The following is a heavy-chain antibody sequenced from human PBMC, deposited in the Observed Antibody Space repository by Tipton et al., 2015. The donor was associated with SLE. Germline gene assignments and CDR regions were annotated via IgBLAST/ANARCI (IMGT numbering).Heavy chain of an antibody. CDR3: ARDSSYSGSYHDAFDI. CDR1: GFTFSSYS. V-gene: IGHV3-48*01. Sequence: SLRLSCAASGFTFSSYSMNWVRQAPGKGLEWVSYISSSSSTIYYADSVKGRFTISRDNAKNSLYLQMNSLRAEDTAVYYCARDSSYSGSYHDAFDIWGQGTMVTVSS. J-gene: IGHJ3*02. CDR2: ISSSSSTI. D-gene: IGHD1-26*01.